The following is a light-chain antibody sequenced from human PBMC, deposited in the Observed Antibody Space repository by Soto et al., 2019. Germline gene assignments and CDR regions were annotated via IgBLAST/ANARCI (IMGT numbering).Light chain of an antibody. CDR2: GAY. CDR3: QQYGSSSWT. Sequence: EIVLTQSPGTLSLSPGKRATLSCRASQSISSSYLAWYQQRPGQAPRPLIYGAYSRATGIQDRFSGSGSGTEFTLTIRRLEPEDFAVYYCQQYGSSSWTFGQGTKVDIK. V-gene: IGKV3-20*01. CDR1: QSISSSY. J-gene: IGKJ1*01.